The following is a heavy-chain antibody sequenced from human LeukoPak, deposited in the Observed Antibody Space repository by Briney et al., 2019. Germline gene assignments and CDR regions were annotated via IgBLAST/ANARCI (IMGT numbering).Heavy chain of an antibody. CDR2: ISSSSDYI. CDR1: GFTFSSYN. CDR3: ARGKTSQNIVTRKTYNWFGP. J-gene: IGHJ5*02. V-gene: IGHV3-21*01. Sequence: PGGSLRLSCAASGFTFSSYNMNWVRQAPGKGLEWASSISSSSDYIYYADSVKGRFTISRDNAKNSLYLQMKSLRAEDTAVYYCARGKTSQNIVTRKTYNWFGPWGQGTLVTVSS. D-gene: IGHD2/OR15-2a*01.